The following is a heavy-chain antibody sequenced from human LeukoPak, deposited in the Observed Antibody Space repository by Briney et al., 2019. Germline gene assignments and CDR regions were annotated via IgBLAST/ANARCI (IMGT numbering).Heavy chain of an antibody. D-gene: IGHD2-8*01. Sequence: SETLSLTCTVPGYSISSGYYWGWIRQPPGKGLEWIGSIYHSGSTYYNPSLKSRVTISVDMSKNQFSLQLSSVTAADTAVYYCGRGERGVDYWGQGTLVTVSS. J-gene: IGHJ4*02. CDR2: IYHSGST. CDR3: GRGERGVDY. V-gene: IGHV4-38-2*02. CDR1: GYSISSGYY.